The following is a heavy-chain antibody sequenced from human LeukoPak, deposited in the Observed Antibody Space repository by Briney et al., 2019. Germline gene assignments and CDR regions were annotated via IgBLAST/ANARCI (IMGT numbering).Heavy chain of an antibody. Sequence: ASVKVSCKASGHTFTSYDINWVRQATGQGLEWMGWMNPNSGNTGYAQKFQGRVTMTRNTSISTAYMELSSLRSEDTAVYYCARGRFGIILRVVYDYWGQGTLVTVSS. J-gene: IGHJ4*02. V-gene: IGHV1-8*01. D-gene: IGHD3-3*01. CDR3: ARGRFGIILRVVYDY. CDR1: GHTFTSYD. CDR2: MNPNSGNT.